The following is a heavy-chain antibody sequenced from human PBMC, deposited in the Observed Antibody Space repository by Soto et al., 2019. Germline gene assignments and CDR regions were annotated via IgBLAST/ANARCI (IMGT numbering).Heavy chain of an antibody. CDR1: GFTVSNNY. CDR2: IFSGGHT. V-gene: IGHV3-53*01. D-gene: IGHD6-13*01. CDR3: TRDLPGYGSSWPRE. Sequence: PGGSLRLSCAASGFTVSNNYMSWVRQAPGKGLEWVSVIFSGGHTYYADAMKGRFTISRDNSKNTLDLQMNSLRAEDTAVYYCTRDLPGYGSSWPREWGQGTLVTVSS. J-gene: IGHJ4*02.